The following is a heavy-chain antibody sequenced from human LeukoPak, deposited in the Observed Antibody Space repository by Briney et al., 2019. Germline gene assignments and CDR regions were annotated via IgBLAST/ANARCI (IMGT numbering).Heavy chain of an antibody. CDR2: INPNSGGT. Sequence: VASVKVSCKASGYTFTGYYMHWVRQAPGQGLEWMGRINPNSGGTNYAQKSQGRVTMTRDTSISTAYMELSRLRSDDTAVYYCAREYSSGWYYFDYWGQGTLVTVSS. CDR1: GYTFTGYY. V-gene: IGHV1-2*06. J-gene: IGHJ4*02. CDR3: AREYSSGWYYFDY. D-gene: IGHD6-19*01.